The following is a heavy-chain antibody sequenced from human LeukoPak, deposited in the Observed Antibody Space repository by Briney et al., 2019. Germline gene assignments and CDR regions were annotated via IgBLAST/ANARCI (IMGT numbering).Heavy chain of an antibody. J-gene: IGHJ4*02. V-gene: IGHV1-69*06. Sequence: ASVKVSCKASGGTFSSYVINWVRQAPGQGLEWMGGIIPIFGTANYAQKFQGRVTITADKSTSTAYMELRSLRSDDTAVYYCARAPPLVSRTDYWGQGTLVTVSS. D-gene: IGHD6-6*01. CDR1: GGTFSSYV. CDR3: ARAPPLVSRTDY. CDR2: IIPIFGTA.